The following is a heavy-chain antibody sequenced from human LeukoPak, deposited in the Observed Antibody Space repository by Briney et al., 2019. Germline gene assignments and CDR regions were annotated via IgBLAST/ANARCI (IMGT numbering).Heavy chain of an antibody. J-gene: IGHJ6*02. Sequence: SETLSLTCGVYGGSFSDYYWTWIRRPPGKGLEWIGEISHSGSTNYNPSLKSRVTISEDTSKKQFSLKLSSVTAADTAVYYCARGSFYYGMDVWGQGTTVTVSS. V-gene: IGHV4-34*01. CDR3: ARGSFYYGMDV. CDR1: GGSFSDYY. CDR2: ISHSGST.